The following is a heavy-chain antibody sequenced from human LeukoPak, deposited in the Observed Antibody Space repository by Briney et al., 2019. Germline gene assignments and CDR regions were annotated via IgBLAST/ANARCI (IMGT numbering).Heavy chain of an antibody. CDR2: INPSGSNT. CDR1: GNSFTSYY. CDR3: ARGQYYYYMDV. V-gene: IGHV1-46*01. J-gene: IGHJ6*03. Sequence: ASVKVSRKTSGNSFTSYYMHWVRQAPGQGLEWMGIINPSGSNTTNAQRFQGRLTMTRDTSTSTVYMELSSLRSEDTAVYYCARGQYYYYMDVWGKGTTVTVSS.